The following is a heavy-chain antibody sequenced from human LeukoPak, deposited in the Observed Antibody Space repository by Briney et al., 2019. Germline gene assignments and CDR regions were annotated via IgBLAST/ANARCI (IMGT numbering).Heavy chain of an antibody. D-gene: IGHD6-13*01. J-gene: IGHJ6*02. CDR1: GGSISSYC. CDR3: ARSWTRIAAANYYYYGMDV. V-gene: IGHV4-59*08. CDR2: IYYSGST. Sequence: SETLSLTCTVSGGSISSYCWSWIRQPPGKGLEWIGYIYYSGSTNYNPSLKSRVTISVDTSKNQFSLKLSSVTAADTAVYYCARSWTRIAAANYYYYGMDVWGQGTTVTVSS.